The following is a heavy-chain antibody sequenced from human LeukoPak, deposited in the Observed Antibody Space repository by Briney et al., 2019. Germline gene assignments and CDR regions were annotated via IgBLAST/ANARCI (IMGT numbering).Heavy chain of an antibody. V-gene: IGHV1-2*02. CDR2: INPNSGGT. Sequence: GASVKVSCKASGYTFTSYAMHWVRQAPGQGLEWMGWINPNSGGTNYAQKFQGRVTMTRDTSISTAYMELSRLRSDDTAVYYCARDGSGSYYIDYWGQGTLVTVSS. D-gene: IGHD3-10*01. J-gene: IGHJ4*02. CDR1: GYTFTSYA. CDR3: ARDGSGSYYIDY.